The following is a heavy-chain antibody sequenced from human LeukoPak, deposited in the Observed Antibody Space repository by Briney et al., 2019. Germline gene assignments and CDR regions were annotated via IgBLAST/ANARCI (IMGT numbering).Heavy chain of an antibody. V-gene: IGHV1-46*01. Sequence: ASVKVSCKASGYTFTSYYMHWVRQAPGQGLEWMGIINPSGGSTSYAQKFQGRVTMTRDTSTSTAYMELSSLRSEDTAVYYCARAWYYYDSSGYLLDAFDIWGQGTMVTVSS. CDR2: INPSGGST. CDR1: GYTFTSYY. J-gene: IGHJ3*02. CDR3: ARAWYYYDSSGYLLDAFDI. D-gene: IGHD3-22*01.